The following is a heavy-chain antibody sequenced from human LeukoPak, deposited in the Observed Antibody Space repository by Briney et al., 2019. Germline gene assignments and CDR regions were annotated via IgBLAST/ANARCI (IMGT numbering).Heavy chain of an antibody. V-gene: IGHV3-9*01. CDR2: ISWNSGSI. D-gene: IGHD5-18*01. CDR3: AKDFGSGYSHGDPFDY. J-gene: IGHJ4*02. CDR1: GFTFDDYA. Sequence: PGRSLRLSCAASGFTFDDYAVHWVRQAPGKGLEWVSGISWNSGSIGYADSVKGRFTITIDNAKNSLYLQMNSLRAEDTALYYCAKDFGSGYSHGDPFDYWGEGTLVTVSS.